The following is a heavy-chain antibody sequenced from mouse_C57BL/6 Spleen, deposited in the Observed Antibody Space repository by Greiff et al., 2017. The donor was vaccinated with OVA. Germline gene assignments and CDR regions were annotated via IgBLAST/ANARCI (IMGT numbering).Heavy chain of an antibody. Sequence: QVQLQQPGAELVRPGSSVTLSCKASGYTFTSYWMHWVKQRPIQGLEWIGNIDPSDSETHYNPKFKDKATLTVDKSSSTAYMQPSSLTSEDSAVYYCARRGGNYAMDYWGQGTSVTVSS. CDR1: GYTFTSYW. V-gene: IGHV1-52*01. J-gene: IGHJ4*01. CDR2: IDPSDSET. CDR3: ARRGGNYAMDY.